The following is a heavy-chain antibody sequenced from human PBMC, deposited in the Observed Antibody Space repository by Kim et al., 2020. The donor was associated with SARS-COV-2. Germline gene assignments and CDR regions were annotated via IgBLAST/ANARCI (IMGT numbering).Heavy chain of an antibody. D-gene: IGHD3-22*01. CDR1: GGSISSGDYY. CDR2: IYYSGST. V-gene: IGHV4-30-4*01. J-gene: IGHJ4*02. CDR3: ARGSSDPITMIVVGPFDY. Sequence: SETLSLTCTVSGGSISSGDYYWSWLRQPPGKGLEWIGYIYYSGSTYYNPSLKSRVTISVDTSKNQFSLKLSSVTAADTAVYYCARGSSDPITMIVVGPFDYWGQGTLVTVSS.